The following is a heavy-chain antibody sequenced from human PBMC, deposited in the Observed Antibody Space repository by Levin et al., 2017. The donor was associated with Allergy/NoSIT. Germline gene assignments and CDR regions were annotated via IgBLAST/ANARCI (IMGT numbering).Heavy chain of an antibody. CDR2: ITSDESNT. CDR3: ATGAETCYSY. CDR1: GITFRDYW. D-gene: IGHD3-9*01. Sequence: ETLSLTCAASGITFRDYWMHWVRQVPGKGLVWVSRITSDESNTLYADSVKGRFTISRDNAKNTLYLQMNSLIVEDTAVYYCATGAETCYSYWGQGTLVTVSS. V-gene: IGHV3-74*01. J-gene: IGHJ4*02.